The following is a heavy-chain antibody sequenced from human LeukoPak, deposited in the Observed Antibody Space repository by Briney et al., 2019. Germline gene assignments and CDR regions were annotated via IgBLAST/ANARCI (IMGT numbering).Heavy chain of an antibody. V-gene: IGHV3-48*04. CDR2: NSSSGSTI. Sequence: GGSLRLSCTASGFTFSDFNMNCVRQAPGKGLEWVSYNSSSGSTIYYADSVKGRFTISRDNAKNSLYLQMNSLRAEDTAVYYCARADFSGPHYFDYWGQGTLVTVSS. D-gene: IGHD3-3*01. CDR3: ARADFSGPHYFDY. CDR1: GFTFSDFN. J-gene: IGHJ4*02.